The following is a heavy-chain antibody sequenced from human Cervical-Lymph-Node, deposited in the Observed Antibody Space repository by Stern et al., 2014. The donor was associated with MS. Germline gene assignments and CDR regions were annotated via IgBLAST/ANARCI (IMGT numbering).Heavy chain of an antibody. J-gene: IGHJ4*02. D-gene: IGHD1-14*01. CDR1: GFKFSIYW. CDR3: ARQTTAWASDV. CDR2: VYPGAAET. V-gene: IGHV5-51*01. Sequence: EVQLVESGAELIRPGESLKISCKGSGFKFSIYWIAWVRQMPGKGLEWMVIVYPGAAETRYSPSFQGQVTMSADKSTSTAYLQWSTLNASDTAMYFCARQTTAWASDVWGQGTLVTVSS.